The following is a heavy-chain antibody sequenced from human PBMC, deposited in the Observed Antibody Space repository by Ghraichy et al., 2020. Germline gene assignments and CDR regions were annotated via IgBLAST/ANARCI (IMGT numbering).Heavy chain of an antibody. D-gene: IGHD6-13*01. CDR1: GYTLTELS. Sequence: ASLKVSCKVSGYTLTELSMHWVRQAPGQGLEWMGGFDPEDGETIYAQKFQGRVTMTEDTSTDTAYMELSSLRSEDTAVYYCATIFVRAATNWFDPWGQGTLVTVSS. CDR2: FDPEDGET. CDR3: ATIFVRAATNWFDP. V-gene: IGHV1-24*01. J-gene: IGHJ5*02.